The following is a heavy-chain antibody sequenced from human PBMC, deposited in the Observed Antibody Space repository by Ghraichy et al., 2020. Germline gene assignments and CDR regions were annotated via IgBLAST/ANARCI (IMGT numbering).Heavy chain of an antibody. Sequence: GGSLRLSCAASGFTVSNNYMSWVRQAPGKGLEWVSLIYSGGGTLYADSVKGRFTISRNSSKNTLYLKMNSLRAGDTAVYYWTRDSNGMAKTPGWGQGTLVTVSS. CDR1: GFTVSNNY. D-gene: IGHD5-24*01. J-gene: IGHJ4*02. CDR3: TRDSNGMAKTPG. V-gene: IGHV3-53*01. CDR2: IYSGGGT.